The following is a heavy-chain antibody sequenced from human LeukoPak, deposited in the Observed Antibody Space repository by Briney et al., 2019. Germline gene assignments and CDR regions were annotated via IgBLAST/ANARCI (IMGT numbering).Heavy chain of an antibody. Sequence: RSLRLSCAASGFTFSSYAMHWVCQAPGKGLEWVAVISYDGSNKYYADSVKGRFTISRDNSKNTLYLQMNSLRAEDTAVYYCARDNYYDSSGPFDYWGQGTLVTVSS. CDR3: ARDNYYDSSGPFDY. V-gene: IGHV3-30-3*01. CDR1: GFTFSSYA. J-gene: IGHJ4*02. D-gene: IGHD3-22*01. CDR2: ISYDGSNK.